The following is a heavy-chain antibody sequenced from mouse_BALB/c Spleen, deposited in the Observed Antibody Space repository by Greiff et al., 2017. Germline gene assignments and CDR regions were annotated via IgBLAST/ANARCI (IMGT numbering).Heavy chain of an antibody. CDR1: GYSFTGYF. V-gene: IGHV1-20*02. J-gene: IGHJ4*01. CDR3: ARSYYGNYHYAMDY. CDR2: INPYNGDT. D-gene: IGHD2-10*01. Sequence: VQLQQSGPELVKPGASVKISCKASGYSFTGYFMNWVMQSHGKSLEWIGRINPYNGDTFYNQKFKGKATLTVDKSSSTAHMELRSLASEDSAVYYCARSYYGNYHYAMDYWGQGTSVTVSS.